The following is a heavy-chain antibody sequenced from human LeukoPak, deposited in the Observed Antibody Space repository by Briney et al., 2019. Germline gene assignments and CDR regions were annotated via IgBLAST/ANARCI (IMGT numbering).Heavy chain of an antibody. CDR2: IIPIFGST. D-gene: IGHD3-16*01. V-gene: IGHV1-69*05. CDR3: ARGVRSHFYDYSGLYYYYLDL. J-gene: IGHJ6*03. Sequence: SVKVSCKPSGGTFSGQAVSWVRQAPRQGLEWMGRIIPIFGSTDYSQNFQGRVTITTDEPATIVYMELSSLRSDDTAVYYCARGVRSHFYDYSGLYYYYLDLWGKGTTVTVSS. CDR1: GGTFSGQA.